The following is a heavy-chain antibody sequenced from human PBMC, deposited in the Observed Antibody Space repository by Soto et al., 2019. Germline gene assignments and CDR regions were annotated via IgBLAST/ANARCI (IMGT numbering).Heavy chain of an antibody. J-gene: IGHJ2*01. V-gene: IGHV4-39*01. CDR2: LFYSGST. D-gene: IGHD6-19*01. CDR3: ARNGPRGWLSWYFDL. CDR1: GGSISSSNYC. Sequence: QVQLQESGPGLVKPSETLSLSCTVSGGSISSSNYCWGWIRQPPGKGLEWIGSLFYSGSTNYNPSLKSRVTISVDTSPNPFPLKLSSVTAADTAVYYCARNGPRGWLSWYFDLWGRGTLVTVSS.